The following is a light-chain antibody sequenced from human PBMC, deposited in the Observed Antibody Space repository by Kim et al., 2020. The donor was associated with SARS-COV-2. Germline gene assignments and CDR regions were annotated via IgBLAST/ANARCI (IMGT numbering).Light chain of an antibody. V-gene: IGLV2-11*03. Sequence: GQSVTISCTGTTSDVGRYNSVSWYQQHPGKAPRLMIFDVSQRPSGVSDRFSGSKSGNTASLTISGLQTEDEADYYCASYTGSNTYIFGAGTKVTVL. CDR3: ASYTGSNTYI. CDR1: TSDVGRYNS. J-gene: IGLJ1*01. CDR2: DVS.